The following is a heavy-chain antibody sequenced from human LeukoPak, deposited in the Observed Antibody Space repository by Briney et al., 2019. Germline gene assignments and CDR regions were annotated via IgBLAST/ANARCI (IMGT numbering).Heavy chain of an antibody. D-gene: IGHD3-22*01. Sequence: SETLSLTCAVSGGSISSGGYSWSWIRQPPGKGLKWIGYIYHSGSTYYNPSLKSRVTISVDTSKNQFSLKLSSVTAADTAVYYCARHADYYYDSSGYPDYWGQGTLVTVSS. CDR3: ARHADYYYDSSGYPDY. CDR1: GGSISSGGYS. CDR2: IYHSGST. J-gene: IGHJ4*02. V-gene: IGHV4-30-2*03.